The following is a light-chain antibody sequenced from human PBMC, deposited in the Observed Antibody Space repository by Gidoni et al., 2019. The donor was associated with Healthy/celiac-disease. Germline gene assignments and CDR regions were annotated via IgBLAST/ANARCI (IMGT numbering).Light chain of an antibody. CDR2: EVS. J-gene: IGLJ3*02. CDR3: CSYAGSSTWV. Sequence: QSALPQPASVSGSPGHSITISCTGTSSDVGSYNLVSWYQQHPGKAPKLMIYEVSKRPSGVSNRFSGSKSGNTASLTISGLQAEDEADYYCCSYAGSSTWVFGGGTKLTVL. V-gene: IGLV2-23*02. CDR1: SSDVGSYNL.